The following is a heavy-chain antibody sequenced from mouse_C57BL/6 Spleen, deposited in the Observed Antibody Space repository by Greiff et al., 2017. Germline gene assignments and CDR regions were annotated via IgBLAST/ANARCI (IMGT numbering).Heavy chain of an antibody. V-gene: IGHV3-1*01. Sequence: EVQLQQSGPGMVKPSQSLSLTCTVTGYSITSGYDWHWIRHFPGNNLEWMGYMSYSGSTNYNPSLKSRISITHDTSKNHFFLKLNSVTTEDTATYFCAGDRPGGYFDFWGTGTTVTVSS. CDR3: AGDRPGGYFDF. CDR2: MSYSGST. CDR1: GYSITSGYD. J-gene: IGHJ1*03.